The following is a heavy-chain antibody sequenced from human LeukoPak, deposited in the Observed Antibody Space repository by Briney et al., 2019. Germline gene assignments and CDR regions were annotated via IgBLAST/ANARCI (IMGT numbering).Heavy chain of an antibody. CDR1: GFTFSSYS. CDR3: AKASWRGSSLMGDY. J-gene: IGHJ4*02. V-gene: IGHV3-21*01. Sequence: KPGGSLRLSCAASGFTFSSYSMNWVRQAPGKGLEWVSSISSSSSYMYYADSVKGRFTISRDNAKNSLYLQMNSLRAEDTAVYYCAKASWRGSSLMGDYWGQGTLVTVSS. D-gene: IGHD3-16*01. CDR2: ISSSSSYM.